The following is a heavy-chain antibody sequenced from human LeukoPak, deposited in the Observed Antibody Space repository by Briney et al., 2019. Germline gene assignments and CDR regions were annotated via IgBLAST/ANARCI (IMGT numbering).Heavy chain of an antibody. CDR3: ARHITMVRGVIRPNDY. J-gene: IGHJ4*02. V-gene: IGHV4-39*01. D-gene: IGHD3-10*01. Sequence: SETLSLTCTVSGGSISSSSYYWGWIRQPPGKGLEWIGSIYYSGNTYYNPSLKSRVTISVDTSKNQFSLKLSSVTAADTAVYYCARHITMVRGVIRPNDYWGQGTLVTVSS. CDR1: GGSISSSSYY. CDR2: IYYSGNT.